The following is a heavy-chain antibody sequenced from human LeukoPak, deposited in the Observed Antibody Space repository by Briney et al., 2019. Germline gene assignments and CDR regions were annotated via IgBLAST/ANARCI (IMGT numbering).Heavy chain of an antibody. J-gene: IGHJ4*02. CDR3: ARSAGIAATIVLGY. V-gene: IGHV3-66*01. CDR2: IYSGGST. D-gene: IGHD5-12*01. Sequence: GGSLRLSCAASGFTVSSNCMSWVRQAPGKGLEWVSLIYSGGSTYYADSVKGRFTISRDNSKNTLYLQMDSLRAEDTAVYYCARSAGIAATIVLGYWGQGTLVTVSS. CDR1: GFTVSSNC.